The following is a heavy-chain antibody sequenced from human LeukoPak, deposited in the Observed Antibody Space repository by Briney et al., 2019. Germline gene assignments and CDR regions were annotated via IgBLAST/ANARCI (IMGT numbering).Heavy chain of an antibody. CDR1: GYSISSGYY. Sequence: PSETLSLTCAVSGYSISSGYYWGWTRQPPGKGLEWIGSIYHSGSTYYNPSLKSRVTISVDTSKNQFSLKLSSVTAADTAVYYCARGGQQFDYWGQGTLVTVSS. D-gene: IGHD1/OR15-1a*01. CDR3: ARGGQQFDY. V-gene: IGHV4-38-2*01. CDR2: IYHSGST. J-gene: IGHJ4*02.